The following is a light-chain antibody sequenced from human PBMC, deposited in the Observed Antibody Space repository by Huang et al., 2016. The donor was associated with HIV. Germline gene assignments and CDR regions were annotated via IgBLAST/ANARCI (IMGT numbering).Light chain of an antibody. J-gene: IGKJ1*01. CDR2: AAS. V-gene: IGKV1-39*01. Sequence: DSQMTQSPSSLSASVRDRVTITCRASQSIGRYLNWYQQKPGKAPNVLIYAASNMQSGVPSRFSGSGSGTDFTLTITSLQPEDFATYYCQQSYTTSRTFGQGTKVEIK. CDR3: QQSYTTSRT. CDR1: QSIGRY.